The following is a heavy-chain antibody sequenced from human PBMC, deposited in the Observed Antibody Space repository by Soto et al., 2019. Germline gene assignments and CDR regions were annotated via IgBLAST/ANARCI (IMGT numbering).Heavy chain of an antibody. J-gene: IGHJ5*02. Sequence: SETLSLTCTVSGDSVTSGSYYWSWIRQPPGKGLEWIGYIYYSGSTNYNPSLKSRVTISVDTSKNQFSLKLSSVTAADTAVYYCARGSRGTVAGGWFDPWGQGTLVTVSS. CDR2: IYYSGST. CDR3: ARGSRGTVAGGWFDP. V-gene: IGHV4-61*01. D-gene: IGHD6-19*01. CDR1: GDSVTSGSYY.